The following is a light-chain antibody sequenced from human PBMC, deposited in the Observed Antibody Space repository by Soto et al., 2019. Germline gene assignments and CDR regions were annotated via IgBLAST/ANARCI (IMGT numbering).Light chain of an antibody. CDR1: SSNIGSYY. V-gene: IGLV1-47*01. CDR3: AAWDDSLRDVV. J-gene: IGLJ2*01. Sequence: QPVLTQPPSASGTPGQRVTISCSGSSSNIGSYYVYWYQHLPGTAPKLLIYRNDQRPSGVPDRFSGSKSGTSASLAISGLRSEDEADYYCAAWDDSLRDVVFGGGTQLTVL. CDR2: RND.